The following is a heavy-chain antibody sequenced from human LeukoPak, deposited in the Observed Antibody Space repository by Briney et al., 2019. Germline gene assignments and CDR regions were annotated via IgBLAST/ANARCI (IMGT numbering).Heavy chain of an antibody. D-gene: IGHD6-13*01. V-gene: IGHV7-4-1*02. J-gene: IGHJ4*02. CDR3: AREGSHSSSWYVVNPASDYFDY. CDR1: GYTFTSYA. CDR2: INTNTGNP. Sequence: ASVKVSCKASGYTFTSYAMNWVRQAPGQGLEWMGWINTNTGNPTYAQGFTGRFVLSLDTSVSTAHLQISSLKAEDTAVYYCAREGSHSSSWYVVNPASDYFDYWGQGTLVTVSS.